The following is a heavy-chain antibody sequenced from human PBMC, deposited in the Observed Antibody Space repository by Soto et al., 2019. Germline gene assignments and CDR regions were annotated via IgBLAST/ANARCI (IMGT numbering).Heavy chain of an antibody. V-gene: IGHV4-61*01. Sequence: QVQLQESGPGLVKPSETLSLTCTVSGGSVSSGSYYWSWIRQPPGKGLERIGYIYYIGRTNYNPSRKSRVTISVDTSKNQFSLKLSSVTAADTAVYYCARETIFGVAHIDYWGQGTLVTVSS. CDR2: IYYIGRT. CDR3: ARETIFGVAHIDY. D-gene: IGHD3-3*01. J-gene: IGHJ4*02. CDR1: GGSVSSGSYY.